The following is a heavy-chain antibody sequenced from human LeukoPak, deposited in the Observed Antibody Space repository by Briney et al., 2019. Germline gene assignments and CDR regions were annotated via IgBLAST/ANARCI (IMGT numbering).Heavy chain of an antibody. Sequence: EASVKVSCKASGGTFSSYAIGWVRQAPGQGLEWMGRIIPILGIANYAQKFQGRVTITADKSTSTAYMELSSLRSEDTAVYYCARVHYGSGSYYKDYWGQGTLVTVSS. V-gene: IGHV1-69*04. CDR3: ARVHYGSGSYYKDY. J-gene: IGHJ4*02. CDR1: GGTFSSYA. D-gene: IGHD3-10*01. CDR2: IIPILGIA.